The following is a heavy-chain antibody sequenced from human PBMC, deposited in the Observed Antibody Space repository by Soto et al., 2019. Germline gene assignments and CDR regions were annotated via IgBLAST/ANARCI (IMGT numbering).Heavy chain of an antibody. Sequence: EVQLVESGGGLVQPGGSLRLSCAASGFTFSSYEMNWVRQAPGKGLEWVSYISSSGSTIYYADSVKGRFTISRDNAKNSLYLQMNSLRAEDTAVYYCARDPQGYYYDSSGYYDIWDQGTMVTVSS. CDR3: ARDPQGYYYDSSGYYDI. V-gene: IGHV3-48*03. CDR2: ISSSGSTI. CDR1: GFTFSSYE. D-gene: IGHD3-22*01. J-gene: IGHJ3*02.